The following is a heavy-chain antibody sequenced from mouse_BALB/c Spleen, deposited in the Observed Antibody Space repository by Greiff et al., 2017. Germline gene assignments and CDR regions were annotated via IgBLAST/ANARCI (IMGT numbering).Heavy chain of an antibody. V-gene: IGHV3-2*02. D-gene: IGHD2-3*01. CDR1: GYSITSDYA. Sequence: EVKLMESGPGLVKPSQSLSLTCTVTGYSITSDYAWNWIRQFPGNKLEWMGYISYSGSTSYNPSLKSRISITRDTSKNQFFLQLNSVTTEDTATYYCAREYDGYFDYWGQGTTLTVSS. J-gene: IGHJ2*01. CDR3: AREYDGYFDY. CDR2: ISYSGST.